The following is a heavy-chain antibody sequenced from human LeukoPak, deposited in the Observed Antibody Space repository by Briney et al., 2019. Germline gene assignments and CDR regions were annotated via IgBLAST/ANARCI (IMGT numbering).Heavy chain of an antibody. J-gene: IGHJ6*03. CDR2: IRYDGSNK. CDR1: GFTFSSYG. D-gene: IGHD3/OR15-3a*01. Sequence: GGSLRLSCAASGFTFSSYGMHWVRQAPGKGLEWVAFIRYDGSNKYYADSVKGRFTISRDNSKNTLYLQMNSLRAEDTAVYYCAKDGLLLNIYDHYYYYMDVWGKGTTVTVSS. V-gene: IGHV3-30*02. CDR3: AKDGLLLNIYDHYYYYMDV.